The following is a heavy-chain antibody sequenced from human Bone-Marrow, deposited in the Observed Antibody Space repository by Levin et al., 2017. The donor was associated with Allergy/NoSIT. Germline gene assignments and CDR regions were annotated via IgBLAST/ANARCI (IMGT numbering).Heavy chain of an antibody. D-gene: IGHD4-23*01. CDR1: GSSISSGYY. CDR3: ARDYGGNFIFDY. CDR2: IYHSGST. V-gene: IGHV4-38-2*02. J-gene: IGHJ4*02. Sequence: SETLSLTCTVSGSSISSGYYWGWIRQPPGKGLEWIGSIYHSGSTYYNPSLKSRVTISVDTSKNQFSLKLSSVTAADTAVYYCARDYGGNFIFDYWGQGTLVTVSS.